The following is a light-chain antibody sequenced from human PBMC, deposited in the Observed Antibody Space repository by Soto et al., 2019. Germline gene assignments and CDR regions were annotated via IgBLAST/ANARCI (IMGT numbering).Light chain of an antibody. V-gene: IGKV1-39*01. J-gene: IGKJ1*01. CDR1: QSISSY. CDR3: QQRYSTRWT. CDR2: AAS. Sequence: DIQMTQSPSSLSASVGDRVTITCRASQSISSYLNWYQQKPGKAPKLLIYAASSLQSGVPSRFSGSGSGTDFTLTISRLQPEDFATYYCQQRYSTRWTFGQGTKVEIK.